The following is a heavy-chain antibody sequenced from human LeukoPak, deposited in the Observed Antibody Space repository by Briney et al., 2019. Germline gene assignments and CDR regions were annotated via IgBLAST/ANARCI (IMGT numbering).Heavy chain of an antibody. Sequence: SGGSLRLSCEASGFTFSSYAMNWVRQAPGKGLEWVSTISGSGGHTYYTDSVKGRFTISRDNSKNTLNLQMNSLRAEDTAVYFRAKGSYYDNSGLAYFDYWGQGTLVTVSS. CDR2: ISGSGGHT. J-gene: IGHJ4*02. D-gene: IGHD3-22*01. CDR3: AKGSYYDNSGLAYFDY. CDR1: GFTFSSYA. V-gene: IGHV3-23*01.